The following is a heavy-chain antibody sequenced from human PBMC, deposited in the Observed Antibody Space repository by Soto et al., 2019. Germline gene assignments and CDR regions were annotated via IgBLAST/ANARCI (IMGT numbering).Heavy chain of an antibody. J-gene: IGHJ6*03. D-gene: IGHD2-15*01. V-gene: IGHV4-59*01. CDR1: GGSISSYY. CDR2: IYYSGST. Sequence: QVQLQESGPGLVKPSETLSLTCTVSGGSISSYYWSWIRQPPGKGLEWIGYIYYSGSTNYNPSLKSRVTISVGTSKNQFSLKLSSVTAADTAVYYCARARGYCSGGSCYSGNFSYYYYMDVWGKGTTVTVSS. CDR3: ARARGYCSGGSCYSGNFSYYYYMDV.